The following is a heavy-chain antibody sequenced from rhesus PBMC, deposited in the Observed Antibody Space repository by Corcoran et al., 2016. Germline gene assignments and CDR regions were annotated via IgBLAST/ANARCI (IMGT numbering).Heavy chain of an antibody. J-gene: IGHJ4*01. V-gene: IGHV4-127*01. CDR3: ARVSGIAAAGHHFDY. D-gene: IGHD6S26*01. Sequence: QVQLQESGPGLVKPSETLSLTCAVSGYSLSSGYGWSWIRQPPGKGLEWTGYIGGSSGSTNYNPSRKSRVTISKATSKNQFALKLSSVTAADTAVYYCARVSGIAAAGHHFDYWGQGVLVTVSS. CDR1: GYSLSSGYG. CDR2: IGGSSGST.